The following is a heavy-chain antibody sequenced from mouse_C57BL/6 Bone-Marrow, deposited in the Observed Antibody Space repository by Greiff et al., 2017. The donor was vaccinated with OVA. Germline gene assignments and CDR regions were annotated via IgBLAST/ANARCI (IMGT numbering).Heavy chain of an antibody. CDR2: IYPGDGDT. Sequence: VQGVESGPELVKPGASVKISCKASGYAFSSSWMNWVKQRPGKGLEWIGRIYPGDGDTNYNGKFKGKATLTADKSSSTAYMQLSSLTSEDSAVYFCARGGSSSRYYAMDYWGQGTSVTVSS. CDR3: ARGGSSSRYYAMDY. J-gene: IGHJ4*01. D-gene: IGHD1-1*01. V-gene: IGHV1-82*01. CDR1: GYAFSSSW.